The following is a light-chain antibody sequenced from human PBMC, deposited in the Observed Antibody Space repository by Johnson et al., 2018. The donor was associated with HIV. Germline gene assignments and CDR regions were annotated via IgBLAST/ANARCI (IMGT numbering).Light chain of an antibody. CDR3: GTWDSSLSAYV. CDR2: DNN. J-gene: IGLJ1*01. V-gene: IGLV1-51*01. CDR1: SSNIGNNY. Sequence: QSVLTQPPSVSAAPGQKVTVSCSGSSSNIGNNYVSWYQQLPGTAPKLLIYDNNKRPSGIPDRFSGSKSGPSATLGITGLTTGDEADYYCGTWDSSLSAYVFGTGTQVTVL.